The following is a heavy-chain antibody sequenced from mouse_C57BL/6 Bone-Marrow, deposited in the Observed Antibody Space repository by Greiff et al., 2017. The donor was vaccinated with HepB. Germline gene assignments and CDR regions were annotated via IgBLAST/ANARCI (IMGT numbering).Heavy chain of an antibody. D-gene: IGHD3-2*02. CDR3: TRDSLSPCYFDV. Sequence: EVQLVESGEGLVKPGGSLKLSCAASGFTFSSYAMSWVRQTPEKRLEWVAYISSGGDYIYYADTVKGRFTISRDNARNTLYLQMSSLKSEDTAMYYCTRDSLSPCYFDVWGTGTTVTVSS. V-gene: IGHV5-9-1*02. J-gene: IGHJ1*03. CDR1: GFTFSSYA. CDR2: ISSGGDYI.